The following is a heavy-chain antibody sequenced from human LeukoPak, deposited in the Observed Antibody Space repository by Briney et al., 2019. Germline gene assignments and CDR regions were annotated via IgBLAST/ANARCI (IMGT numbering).Heavy chain of an antibody. Sequence: PSETLSLTCTVSGGSISNYYWSWIRQPPGKGLEWIAYINYSGNTNYNPSLKSRVTISVDTSQNQFSLKLSSVTAADTAVYYCARLSGWAFDYWGQGTLVTVSS. CDR1: GGSISNYY. J-gene: IGHJ4*02. CDR2: INYSGNT. D-gene: IGHD6-19*01. CDR3: ARLSGWAFDY. V-gene: IGHV4-59*01.